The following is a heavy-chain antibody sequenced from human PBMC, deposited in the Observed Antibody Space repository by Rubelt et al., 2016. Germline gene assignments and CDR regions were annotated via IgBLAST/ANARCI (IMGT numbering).Heavy chain of an antibody. V-gene: IGHV3-66*01. CDR3: ARSLGVT. J-gene: IGHJ2*01. D-gene: IGHD1-26*01. Sequence: GLEWVSVIYSGGSTYYADSVKGRFTISRDNSKNTLYLQMNSLRAEDTAVYYCARSLGVTWGRGTLVTVSS. CDR2: IYSGGST.